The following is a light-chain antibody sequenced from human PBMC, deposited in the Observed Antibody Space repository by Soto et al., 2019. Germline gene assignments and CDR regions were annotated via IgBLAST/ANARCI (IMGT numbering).Light chain of an antibody. V-gene: IGLV2-14*01. J-gene: IGLJ1*01. CDR3: SSYTTSSSYV. CDR1: SSDVGGYIY. CDR2: DVT. Sequence: QSVLTQPASVSGSAGRSIAISCTGTSSDVGGYIYVSWYQQHPGKAPKLMIYDVTSRPSGVSYRFSGSKSGNTASLTISGLQAEDEADYYCSSYTTSSSYVFGTGTKVTVL.